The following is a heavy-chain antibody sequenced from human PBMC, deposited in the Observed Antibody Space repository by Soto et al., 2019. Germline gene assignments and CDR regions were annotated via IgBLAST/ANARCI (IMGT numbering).Heavy chain of an antibody. V-gene: IGHV1-46*01. Sequence: QVPLVQSGAEVKEPGASVTVSCKASGYTFTSYYIHWVRQAPGQRLEWMGIINPRGGSTTYAQKIQSRISMTKDTSTSTVYMELSSLSSEDTAVYYCPSIHGSGGNRISHDFDYWGQGTLVTVSS. J-gene: IGHJ4*02. D-gene: IGHD3-10*01. CDR2: INPRGGST. CDR3: PSIHGSGGNRISHDFDY. CDR1: GYTFTSYY.